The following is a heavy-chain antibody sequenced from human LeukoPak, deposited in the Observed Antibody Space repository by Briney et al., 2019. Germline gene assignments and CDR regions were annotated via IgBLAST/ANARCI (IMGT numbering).Heavy chain of an antibody. CDR3: ARDRDYGDYDPYYFGY. J-gene: IGHJ4*02. V-gene: IGHV3-21*01. D-gene: IGHD4-17*01. Sequence: TPGGSLRLSCAASGFTFSSYSMNWVRQAPGKGLEWVSSISSSSSYIYYADSVKGRFTISRDNAKNSLYLQMNSLRAEDTAVYYCARDRDYGDYDPYYFGYWGQGTLVTVSS. CDR1: GFTFSSYS. CDR2: ISSSSSYI.